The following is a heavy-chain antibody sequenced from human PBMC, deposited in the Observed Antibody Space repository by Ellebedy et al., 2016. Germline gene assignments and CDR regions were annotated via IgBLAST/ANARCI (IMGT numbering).Heavy chain of an antibody. J-gene: IGHJ4*02. CDR3: ARQSSTVTTIGEYYFDY. CDR1: GYSFTSYW. Sequence: GESLKISXKGSGYSFTSYWISWVRQMPGKGLEWMGIIYPGDSDTRYSPSFQGQVTISADKSISTAYLQWSSLKASDTAMYYCARQSSTVTTIGEYYFDYWGQGTLVTVSS. D-gene: IGHD4-17*01. CDR2: IYPGDSDT. V-gene: IGHV5-51*01.